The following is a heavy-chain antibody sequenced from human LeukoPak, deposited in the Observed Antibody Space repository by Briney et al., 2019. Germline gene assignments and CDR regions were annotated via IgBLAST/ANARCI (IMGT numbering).Heavy chain of an antibody. CDR3: AKGDMVRGVILDY. D-gene: IGHD3-10*01. CDR2: IWYDGSNK. CDR1: GFTFSSYG. J-gene: IGHJ4*02. Sequence: GGSLRLSCAASGFTFSSYGMHWVRQAPGKGLKWVAVIWYDGSNKYYADSVKGRFNISRDNSKNTLYLQMNSLRAEDTAVYYCAKGDMVRGVILDYWGQGTLVTVSS. V-gene: IGHV3-33*06.